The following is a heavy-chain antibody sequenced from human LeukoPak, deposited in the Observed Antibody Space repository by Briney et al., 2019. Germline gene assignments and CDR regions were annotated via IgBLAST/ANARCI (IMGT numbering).Heavy chain of an antibody. CDR2: IYYSGST. Sequence: SETLSLTCTVSGGSISSGSYYWSWIRQPPGKGLEWIGYIYYSGSTNYNPSLKSRVTISVDTSKNQFSLRLSSVTAADTAVYYCARVTGYIVEDYFDYWGQGTLVTVSS. CDR3: ARVTGYIVEDYFDY. CDR1: GGSISSGSYY. J-gene: IGHJ4*02. V-gene: IGHV4-61*01. D-gene: IGHD3-22*01.